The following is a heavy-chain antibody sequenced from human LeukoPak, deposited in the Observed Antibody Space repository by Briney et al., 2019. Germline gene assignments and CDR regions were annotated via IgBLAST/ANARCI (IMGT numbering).Heavy chain of an antibody. Sequence: GGSLRLSCVASGFTFSSYWVHWVRQAPGKGLVWVSRINSDGSSTSYADSVKGRFTISRDNAKNTLYLQMNSLRAEDTAVYYCARARGDGDYYFDYWGQGTLVTVSS. V-gene: IGHV3-74*01. CDR1: GFTFSSYW. J-gene: IGHJ4*02. D-gene: IGHD4-17*01. CDR2: INSDGSST. CDR3: ARARGDGDYYFDY.